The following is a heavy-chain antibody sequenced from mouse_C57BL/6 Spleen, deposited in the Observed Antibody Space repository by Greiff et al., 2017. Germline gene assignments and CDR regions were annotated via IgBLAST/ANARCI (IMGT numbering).Heavy chain of an antibody. CDR2: ISGGGGNT. J-gene: IGHJ2*01. CDR1: GFTFSSYT. CDR3: ARHANYVYFDY. Sequence: EVKVEESGGGLVKPGGSLKLSCAASGFTFSSYTMSWVRQTPEKRLEWVATISGGGGNTYYPDSVKGRFTISRDNAKNTLYLQMSSLRSEDKALYYCARHANYVYFDYWGQGTTLTVSS. V-gene: IGHV5-9*01. D-gene: IGHD2-1*01.